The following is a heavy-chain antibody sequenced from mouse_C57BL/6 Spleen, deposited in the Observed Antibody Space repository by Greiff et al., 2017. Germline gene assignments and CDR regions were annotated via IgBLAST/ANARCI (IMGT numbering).Heavy chain of an antibody. D-gene: IGHD4-1*01. Sequence: VQLQQSGAELVKPGASVKISCKASGYAFSSYWMNWVKQRPGKGLEWIGQIYPGDGDTNYNGKFKGKATLTADKSSSTAYIQLSSLTSADSSVYFCARSTGTVYYFDYWGQGTTLTVSS. J-gene: IGHJ2*01. CDR1: GYAFSSYW. CDR3: ARSTGTVYYFDY. CDR2: IYPGDGDT. V-gene: IGHV1-80*01.